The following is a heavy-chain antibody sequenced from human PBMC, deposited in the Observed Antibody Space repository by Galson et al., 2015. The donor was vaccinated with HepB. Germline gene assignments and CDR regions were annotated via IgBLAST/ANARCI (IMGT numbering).Heavy chain of an antibody. J-gene: IGHJ4*02. CDR2: ISAYNGNT. Sequence: SVKVSCKASGYTFTSYGISWVRQAPGQGLEWMGWISAYNGNTNYAQKLQGRVTMTTDTSTSTAYMELRSLRSDDTAVYYCARFQQQLVVDYFDYWGQGPWSPSPQ. D-gene: IGHD6-13*01. CDR1: GYTFTSYG. CDR3: ARFQQQLVVDYFDY. V-gene: IGHV1-18*04.